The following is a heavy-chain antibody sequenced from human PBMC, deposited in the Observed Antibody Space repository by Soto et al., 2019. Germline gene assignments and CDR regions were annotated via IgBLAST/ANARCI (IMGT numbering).Heavy chain of an antibody. CDR2: INHSGST. CDR3: ARNDSAYNFGSA. CDR1: GGSFSGYY. Sequence: ASETLSLTWAVYGGSFSGYYWSWIRQPPGKGLEWIGEINHSGSTNYNPSLKSRVTMSVDTSKNQFSLKLSSVTAADTAVYYCARNDSAYNFGSAWAQRTLVPVSS. J-gene: IGHJ5*01. V-gene: IGHV4-34*01. D-gene: IGHD5-18*01.